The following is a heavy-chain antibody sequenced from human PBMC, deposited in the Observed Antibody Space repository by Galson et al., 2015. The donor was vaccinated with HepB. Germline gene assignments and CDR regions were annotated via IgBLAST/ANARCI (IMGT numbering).Heavy chain of an antibody. J-gene: IGHJ4*02. V-gene: IGHV3-21*01. D-gene: IGHD6-19*01. Sequence: SLRLSCAASGFTFSSYSMNWVRQAPGKGLEWVSSISSSSSYIYYADSVKGRFTISRDNAKNSLYLQMNSLRAEDTAVYYCAGAEQWRGRGAFDYWGQGTLVTVSS. CDR1: GFTFSSYS. CDR3: AGAEQWRGRGAFDY. CDR2: ISSSSSYI.